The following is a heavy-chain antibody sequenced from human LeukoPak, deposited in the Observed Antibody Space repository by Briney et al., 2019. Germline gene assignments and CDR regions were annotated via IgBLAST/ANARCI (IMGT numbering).Heavy chain of an antibody. CDR2: ISAYNGNT. Sequence: ASVKVSCKASGYTFTSYGISWVRQAPGQGLEWMGWISAYNGNTNYAQKLQGRVTMTTDTSTSTAYMELRRLRSDDTAVYYCVSSIAVAGTGLLVYWGQGTLVTVSS. CDR3: VSSIAVAGTGLLVY. CDR1: GYTFTSYG. J-gene: IGHJ4*02. D-gene: IGHD6-19*01. V-gene: IGHV1-18*04.